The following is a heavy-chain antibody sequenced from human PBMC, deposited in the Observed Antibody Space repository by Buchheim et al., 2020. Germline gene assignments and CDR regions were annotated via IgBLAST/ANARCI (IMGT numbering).Heavy chain of an antibody. D-gene: IGHD3-22*01. CDR3: ARVRPHYYDSSGYPLGDWYFDL. V-gene: IGHV4-31*03. J-gene: IGHJ2*01. CDR2: IYYSGST. CDR1: GGSISSGGYY. Sequence: QVQLQESGPGLVKPSQTLSLTCTVSGGSISSGGYYWSWIRQHPGKVLEWIGYIYYSGSTYYNPSLKSRVTISVDTSQNQSSLKLSSVTAADTAVYYCARVRPHYYDSSGYPLGDWYFDLWGRGTL.